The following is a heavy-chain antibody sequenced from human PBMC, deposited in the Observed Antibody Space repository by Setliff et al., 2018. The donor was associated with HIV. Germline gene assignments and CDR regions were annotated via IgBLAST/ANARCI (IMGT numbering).Heavy chain of an antibody. J-gene: IGHJ3*02. CDR1: GYSMSSGYY. D-gene: IGHD6-19*01. CDR3: ARGVAVAATHDAFDI. V-gene: IGHV4-38-2*01. CDR2: VYHTGST. Sequence: PSETLSLTCGVSGYSMSSGYYWGWIRQPPGKGLEWIGNVYHTGSTYYNPSLKSRVTISVDTSKNQFSLKLSSVIAADTAVYYCARGVAVAATHDAFDIWGQGTMVTVSS.